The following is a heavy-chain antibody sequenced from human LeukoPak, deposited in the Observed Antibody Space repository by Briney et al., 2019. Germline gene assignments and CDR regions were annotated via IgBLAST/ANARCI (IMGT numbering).Heavy chain of an antibody. J-gene: IGHJ4*02. CDR2: IGVGRGNT. CDR3: AADLHYYGSGSFGPTLYYFDY. V-gene: IGHV1-58*01. D-gene: IGHD3-10*01. Sequence: GSSVKVSCKASGFTFTSSAVQWVRQARGQGREGRGWIGVGRGNTNYAKKFQERVTITRDMSTSTAYMELSSLRSEDTAVYYCAADLHYYGSGSFGPTLYYFDYWGQGTLVTVSS. CDR1: GFTFTSSA.